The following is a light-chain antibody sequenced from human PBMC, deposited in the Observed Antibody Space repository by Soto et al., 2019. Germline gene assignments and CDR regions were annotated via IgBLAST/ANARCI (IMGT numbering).Light chain of an antibody. Sequence: DIQMTQSPSSLSASVGDTVTITCRASQSIGKHLNWYQQKPGEAPKFLIYASSSLQSGVPSRFSGSGSGTDFTLTINSLQPEDFATYYCQQGYTSAITVGQGTRLEIK. CDR3: QQGYTSAIT. CDR1: QSIGKH. J-gene: IGKJ5*01. V-gene: IGKV1-39*01. CDR2: ASS.